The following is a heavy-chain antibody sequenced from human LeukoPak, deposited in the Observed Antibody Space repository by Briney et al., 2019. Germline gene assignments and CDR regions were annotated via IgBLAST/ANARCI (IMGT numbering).Heavy chain of an antibody. CDR3: AKGPSFGVVTFSRSWFDP. Sequence: GGSLRLSCAASGFTFSSYAMGWVRHAPGMRPEWVSSLTDSGGTTYYVDSVKGRFTISRDNSKNTLYLHMNSLRAEDTAMYYCAKGPSFGVVTFSRSWFDPWGQGTLVTVSS. J-gene: IGHJ5*02. CDR1: GFTFSSYA. D-gene: IGHD3-3*01. V-gene: IGHV3-23*01. CDR2: LTDSGGTT.